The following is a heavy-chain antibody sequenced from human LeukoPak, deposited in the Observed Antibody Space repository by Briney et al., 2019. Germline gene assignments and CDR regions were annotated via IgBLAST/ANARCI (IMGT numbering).Heavy chain of an antibody. CDR1: GGSISSGGYS. V-gene: IGHV4-30-2*01. Sequence: SETLSLTCAVSGGSISSGGYSWSWIRQPPGKGLEWIGYIYHSGSTYYNPSLKSRVTISVDRSKNQFSLKLSSVIAADTAVYYCARESRAGVFDYWGQGTLVTVSS. CDR3: ARESRAGVFDY. J-gene: IGHJ4*02. CDR2: IYHSGST. D-gene: IGHD3-10*01.